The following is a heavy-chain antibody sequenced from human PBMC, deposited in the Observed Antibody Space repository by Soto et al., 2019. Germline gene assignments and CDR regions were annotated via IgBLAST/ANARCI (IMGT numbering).Heavy chain of an antibody. CDR3: AKDRGSYFDY. V-gene: IGHV3-30*18. D-gene: IGHD1-26*01. CDR2: ISYDGSNT. CDR1: GFTFSTYG. Sequence: QVQLVESGGGVVQPGRSLRLSCAASGFTFSTYGMHWVRQAPGKGLEWVAVISYDGSNTYYADSVKGRFTISRDNSKNTQYLKMDSLRAEDTAVFYCAKDRGSYFDYWGQGTLVTVSS. J-gene: IGHJ4*02.